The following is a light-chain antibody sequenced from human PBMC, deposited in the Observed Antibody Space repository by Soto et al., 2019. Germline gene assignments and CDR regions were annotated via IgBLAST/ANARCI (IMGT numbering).Light chain of an antibody. J-gene: IGKJ5*01. V-gene: IGKV3-15*01. Sequence: GVKQSPATLSVSTGERATLSCRASQSVSSNLAWYQQKPGQAPRLLIYGASARATGIPARFTGSGSGTEFTLTISSLQSEDFAVYYCQQYTNWPPITFGHGRRLEN. CDR3: QQYTNWPPIT. CDR2: GAS. CDR1: QSVSSN.